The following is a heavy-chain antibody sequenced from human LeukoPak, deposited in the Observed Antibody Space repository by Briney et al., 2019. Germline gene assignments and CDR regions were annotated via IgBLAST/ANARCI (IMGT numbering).Heavy chain of an antibody. CDR2: IIPIFGTA. V-gene: IGHV1-69*05. J-gene: IGHJ4*02. Sequence: GASVKVSCKAFGGSFSSEAISWVRQAPGQGLEWMGGIIPIFGTANYAQKFQGRVTITTDESTSTAYMEVSSLRSEDTAVYYCARSYGDYPPRPFDYWGQGTLVTVSS. D-gene: IGHD4-17*01. CDR3: ARSYGDYPPRPFDY. CDR1: GGSFSSEA.